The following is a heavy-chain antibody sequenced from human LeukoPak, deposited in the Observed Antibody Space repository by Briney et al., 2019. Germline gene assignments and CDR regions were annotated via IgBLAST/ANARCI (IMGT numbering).Heavy chain of an antibody. CDR3: ARDKYGDYLYFDY. CDR1: GYTFTSYG. D-gene: IGHD4-17*01. Sequence: ASVKVSCKASGYTFTSYGISWVRQAPGQGLEWMGWINPNSGGTNYAQKFQGRVTMTRDTSISTAYMELSRLRSDDTAVYYCARDKYGDYLYFDYWGQGTLVTVSS. V-gene: IGHV1-2*02. CDR2: INPNSGGT. J-gene: IGHJ4*02.